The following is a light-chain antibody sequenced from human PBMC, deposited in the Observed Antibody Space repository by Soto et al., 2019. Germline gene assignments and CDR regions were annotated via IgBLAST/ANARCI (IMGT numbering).Light chain of an antibody. V-gene: IGKV1-39*01. CDR3: QQSYSSPRT. J-gene: IGKJ3*01. Sequence: DIQMTQSLSSLSASVGDRVTITFGASQSISSYLNWYQQKPGKAPKLLIYAESSLQSGVPSSFSASGSGTGFALTIRSLQPEDFATNPCQQSYSSPRTLGPGTKVDI. CDR2: AES. CDR1: QSISSY.